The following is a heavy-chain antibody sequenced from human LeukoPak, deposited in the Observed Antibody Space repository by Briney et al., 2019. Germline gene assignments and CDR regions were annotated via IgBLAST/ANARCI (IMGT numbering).Heavy chain of an antibody. CDR2: INSDGSST. V-gene: IGHV3-74*01. Sequence: PGGSLRLSCAASGFTFSSYWMHWVRQAPGKGLVWVSRINSDGSSTGCADSVKGRFTISRDNAENTLYLQMNSLRAEDTAVYYCARAGGPIPTVNNWFDPWGQGTLVTVSS. J-gene: IGHJ5*02. CDR1: GFTFSSYW. CDR3: ARAGGPIPTVNNWFDP. D-gene: IGHD4-11*01.